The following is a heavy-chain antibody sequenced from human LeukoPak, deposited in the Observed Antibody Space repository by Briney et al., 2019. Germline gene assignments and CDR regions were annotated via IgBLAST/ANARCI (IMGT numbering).Heavy chain of an antibody. CDR2: ISSSDTYI. D-gene: IGHD6-13*01. CDR3: ARGLHSAADGTVGY. V-gene: IGHV3-21*01. J-gene: IGHJ4*02. CDR1: GFTFSSYA. Sequence: GGSLRLSCSASGFTFSSYAMHWVRQAPGKGLEWVSSISSSDTYIYYADSVKGRFTISRDNAKNTLYLEINSLRVEDTAVYYCARGLHSAADGTVGYWGQGTLVTVSS.